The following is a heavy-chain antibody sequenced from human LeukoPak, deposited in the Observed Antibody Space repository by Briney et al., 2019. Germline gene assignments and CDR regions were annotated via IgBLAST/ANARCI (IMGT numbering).Heavy chain of an antibody. Sequence: SETLSLTCAVYAGSVSGYYWSWIRQPPGKGLEWTGEINHSGSTNYNPSLKSRVTISVDTSKNQFSLKLSSVTAADTAVYYCARVRGVNYYGSGSYYRSGYFDYWGQGTLVTVSS. V-gene: IGHV4-34*01. CDR1: AGSVSGYY. D-gene: IGHD3-10*01. CDR2: INHSGST. J-gene: IGHJ4*02. CDR3: ARVRGVNYYGSGSYYRSGYFDY.